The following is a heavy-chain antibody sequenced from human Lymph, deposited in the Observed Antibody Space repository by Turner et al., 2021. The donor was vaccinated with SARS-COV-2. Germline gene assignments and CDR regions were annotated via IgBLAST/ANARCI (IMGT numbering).Heavy chain of an antibody. CDR3: AKGVRGAMIVVVIPYFDY. CDR1: GFTFSSYA. J-gene: IGHJ4*02. V-gene: IGHV3-23*01. D-gene: IGHD3-22*01. Sequence: EVQLLESGGGLVQPGGSLRLSCAASGFTFSSYAMSWVRQAPGKGLEWVSAISGSGGDTYYADSVKGRFTISRDNSKNTLYLQMNSLRAEDTAVYYCAKGVRGAMIVVVIPYFDYWGQGTLFTVSS. CDR2: ISGSGGDT.